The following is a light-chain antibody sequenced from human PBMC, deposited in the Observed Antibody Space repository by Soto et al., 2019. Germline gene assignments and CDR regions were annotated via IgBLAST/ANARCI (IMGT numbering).Light chain of an antibody. CDR3: QQYNNWPV. Sequence: EIVLTQSPGTLSSSPGERATLSCRASQSVSNSYLAWHQQKPGQAPRLLIYDASSRATGIPDRFSGSGSGADFTLTISRLEPEDFAVYYCQQYNNWPVFGQGTKLEIK. CDR1: QSVSNSY. J-gene: IGKJ2*01. V-gene: IGKV3-20*01. CDR2: DAS.